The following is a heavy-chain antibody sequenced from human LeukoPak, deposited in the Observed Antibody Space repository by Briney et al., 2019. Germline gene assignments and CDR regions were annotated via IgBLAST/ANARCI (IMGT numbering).Heavy chain of an antibody. CDR2: ISSRSSYI. J-gene: IGHJ6*03. Sequence: GGSLRLSCAASAFTFSNFNIHWVRQAPGKGLEWVSSISSRSSYIYYVDSVKGRLTTSRDNAKNSLYLQMNSLRPEDTAVYYCARVGAEMATYYYYSIDVWGRGTTVTVSS. CDR3: ARVGAEMATYYYYSIDV. D-gene: IGHD5-24*01. V-gene: IGHV3-21*01. CDR1: AFTFSNFN.